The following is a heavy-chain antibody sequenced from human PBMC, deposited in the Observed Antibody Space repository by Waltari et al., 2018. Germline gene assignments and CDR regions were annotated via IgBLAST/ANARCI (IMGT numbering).Heavy chain of an antibody. V-gene: IGHV4-39*01. J-gene: IGHJ6*03. CDR2: IYYSGST. CDR3: AREVPRNGYIGLIYYYMDV. D-gene: IGHD5-12*01. Sequence: QLQLQESGPGLVKPSETLSLTCTVSGGSLSRSSYFWAWSRQPPGKGLEWIGSIYYSGSTYYNLSLKSRVTISVDRSTNQVSLKLTSVTAADTAVYFCAREVPRNGYIGLIYYYMDVWGKGTTVTVSS. CDR1: GGSLSRSSYF.